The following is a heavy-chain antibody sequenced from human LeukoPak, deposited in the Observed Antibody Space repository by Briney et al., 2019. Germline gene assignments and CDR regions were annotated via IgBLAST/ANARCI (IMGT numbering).Heavy chain of an antibody. CDR1: GGSISSYY. CDR3: ARSRYYDGSGFYEFDY. CDR2: IYYSGSN. D-gene: IGHD3-22*01. Sequence: PPETLSLTCTVSGGSISSYYWSWIRQPPGKGLEWIGYIYYSGSNDYNPSLKSRVTISVDTSKNQFSLKLRSVTAADTAVYYCARSRYYDGSGFYEFDYWGQGTLVTVSS. V-gene: IGHV4-59*01. J-gene: IGHJ4*02.